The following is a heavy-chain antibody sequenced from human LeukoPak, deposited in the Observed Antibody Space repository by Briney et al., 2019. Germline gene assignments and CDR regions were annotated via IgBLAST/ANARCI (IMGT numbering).Heavy chain of an antibody. CDR1: GFTFDDYA. CDR3: TKDEDSSGYTIDY. CDR2: ISWNSGSI. V-gene: IGHV3-9*01. J-gene: IGHJ4*02. D-gene: IGHD3-22*01. Sequence: GGSLRLSCAASGFTFDDYAMHWVRQAPGKGLEWVSGISWNSGSIGYADSVKGRFTISRDNAKNSLYLQMNSLRAEDTALYYCTKDEDSSGYTIDYWGQGTLVTVSS.